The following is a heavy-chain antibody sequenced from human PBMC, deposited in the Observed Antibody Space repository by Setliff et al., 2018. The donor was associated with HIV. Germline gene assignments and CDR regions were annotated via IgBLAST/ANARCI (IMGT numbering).Heavy chain of an antibody. V-gene: IGHV3-7*03. J-gene: IGHJ5*02. CDR1: GFAFSDYW. CDR2: IDEDGNEK. D-gene: IGHD2-2*01. CDR3: AALSLRTNSVYGIISTRFDP. Sequence: PGGSLRLSCVASGFAFSDYWMSWARQAPGKGLEWVANIDEDGNEKYYVGSVKGRFTISRDNAKNSLFLHMNSLRADDTAVYYCAALSLRTNSVYGIISTRFDPWGQGTLVTVSS.